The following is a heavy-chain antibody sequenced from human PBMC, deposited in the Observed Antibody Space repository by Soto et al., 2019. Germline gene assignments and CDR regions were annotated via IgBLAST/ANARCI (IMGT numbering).Heavy chain of an antibody. J-gene: IGHJ4*02. CDR1: GFSFSSYA. V-gene: IGHV3-23*01. CDR3: AKEYYYDPSGPYSDLYFDS. Sequence: EVQLLESGGGLTQPGGSLRLACAASGFSFSSYAMSWVRQAPSQGLEWVSSITTRGGRTYYADSVRGRFTISRDNFANALYLEMNSLRAEDTAIYYCAKEYYYDPSGPYSDLYFDSRGQGTLVTVSS. CDR2: ITTRGGRT. D-gene: IGHD3-22*01.